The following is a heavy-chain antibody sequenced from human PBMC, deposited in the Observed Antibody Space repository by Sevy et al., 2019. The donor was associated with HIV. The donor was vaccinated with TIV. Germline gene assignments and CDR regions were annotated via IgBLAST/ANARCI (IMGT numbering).Heavy chain of an antibody. J-gene: IGHJ4*02. D-gene: IGHD1-26*01. CDR3: VRDSGSYPYYFDY. Sequence: SETLSLTWTVSGGSISSGSYYWSWIRQSPGKGLEWIGYIHYSGSTNYNPSLKSRVTISVDTSKNQFSLKLSSVTAADTAVYYCVRDSGSYPYYFDYWGQGTLVTVSS. V-gene: IGHV4-61*01. CDR2: IHYSGST. CDR1: GGSISSGSYY.